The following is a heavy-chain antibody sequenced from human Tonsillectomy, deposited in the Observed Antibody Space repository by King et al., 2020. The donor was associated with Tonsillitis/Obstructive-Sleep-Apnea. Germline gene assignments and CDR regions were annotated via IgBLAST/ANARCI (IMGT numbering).Heavy chain of an antibody. CDR1: GYSFSSYW. V-gene: IGHV5-10-1*03. CDR3: ASTGELYGSGNDCSSAMDV. J-gene: IGHJ6*02. Sequence: QLVQSGAEVKKPGESLRISCKGSGYSFSSYWISWVRQMSGKGLEWMGRIDPSDSYSNYSPSFQGHVTISADKSLSTVYLQWSSLKASDTAIYYCASTGELYGSGNDCSSAMDVWGQGTTVTVSS. D-gene: IGHD3-10*01. CDR2: IDPSDSYS.